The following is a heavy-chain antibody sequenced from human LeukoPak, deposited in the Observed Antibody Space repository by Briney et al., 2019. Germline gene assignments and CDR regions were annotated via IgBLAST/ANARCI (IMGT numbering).Heavy chain of an antibody. Sequence: GGSLRLSRAASGFTFSSYGMHWVRQAPGKGLEWVAVIWYDGSNKYYADSVKGRFTISRDNSKNTLYLQMNSLRAEDTAVYYCANTDYYSNYGYWGQGTLVTVSS. CDR3: ANTDYYSNYGY. D-gene: IGHD4-11*01. J-gene: IGHJ4*02. CDR1: GFTFSSYG. CDR2: IWYDGSNK. V-gene: IGHV3-33*06.